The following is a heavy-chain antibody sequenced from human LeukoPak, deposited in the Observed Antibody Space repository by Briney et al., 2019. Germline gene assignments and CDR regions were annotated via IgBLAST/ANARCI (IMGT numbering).Heavy chain of an antibody. Sequence: SETLSLTCAVYGGSFSGYYWSWIRQPPGKGLEWIGYIYYSGSTYYNPSLKSRGTISIDTSKNQFSLKLSSVTAADTAVYYCARPMIRGVLSWGQGTLVTVSS. J-gene: IGHJ4*02. CDR2: IYYSGST. V-gene: IGHV4-30-4*08. D-gene: IGHD3-10*01. CDR1: GGSFSGYY. CDR3: ARPMIRGVLS.